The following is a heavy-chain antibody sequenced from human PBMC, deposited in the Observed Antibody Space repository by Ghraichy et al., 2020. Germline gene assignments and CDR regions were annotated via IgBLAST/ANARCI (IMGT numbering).Heavy chain of an antibody. CDR3: AKQNYGAYGAFLY. J-gene: IGHJ4*02. Sequence: SQTLSLTCVISGDSVSSDSAAWTWIRQSPSRGLEWLGRTYYRSKWHNDYAVSVKRRITINPDTSRNQFSLHLNSVTPEDAAVYYCAKQNYGAYGAFLYCGLATLVTVSS. D-gene: IGHD4/OR15-4a*01. CDR1: GDSVSSDSAA. CDR2: TYYRSKWHN. V-gene: IGHV6-1*01.